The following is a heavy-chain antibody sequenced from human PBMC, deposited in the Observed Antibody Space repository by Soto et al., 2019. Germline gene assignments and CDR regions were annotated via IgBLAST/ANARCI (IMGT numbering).Heavy chain of an antibody. CDR2: INPNSGGT. J-gene: IGHJ5*02. CDR3: ARDHVGYSGYDTSNWFDP. D-gene: IGHD5-12*01. Sequence: ASVKVSCKASGYTFTGYYMHWVRQAPGQGLEWMGWINPNSGGTNYAQKFQGWVTMTRDTSISTAYMELSRLRSDDTAVYYCARDHVGYSGYDTSNWFDPWGQGTLVPVSS. CDR1: GYTFTGYY. V-gene: IGHV1-2*04.